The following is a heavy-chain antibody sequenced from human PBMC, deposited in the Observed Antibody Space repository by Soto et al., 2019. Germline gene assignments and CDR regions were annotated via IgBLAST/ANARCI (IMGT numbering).Heavy chain of an antibody. CDR1: GYSFTSYW. Sequence: GESLKISCKGSGYSFTSYWIGWVRQMPGKGLEWMGIIYPGDSDTRYSPSFQGQVTISADKSISTAYLQWSSLKASDTAMYYCARLGYYDSSGPAVGDAFDIWGQGTMVTVSS. D-gene: IGHD3-22*01. CDR2: IYPGDSDT. J-gene: IGHJ3*02. CDR3: ARLGYYDSSGPAVGDAFDI. V-gene: IGHV5-51*01.